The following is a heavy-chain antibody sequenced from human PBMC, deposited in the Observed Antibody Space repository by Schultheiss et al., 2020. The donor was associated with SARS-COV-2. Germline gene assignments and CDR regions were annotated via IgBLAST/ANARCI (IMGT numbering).Heavy chain of an antibody. CDR2: ISTHNGNT. Sequence: ASVKVSCKASGYTFTEYGFSWVRQAPGQGLEWMGWISTHNGNTNYAQKLQGRVTMTTDTSTSTAYMELRSLRSDDTAVYYCAKILEGDAFDIWGQGTMVTVSS. CDR3: AKILEGDAFDI. J-gene: IGHJ3*02. V-gene: IGHV1-18*01. CDR1: GYTFTEYG. D-gene: IGHD3-3*01.